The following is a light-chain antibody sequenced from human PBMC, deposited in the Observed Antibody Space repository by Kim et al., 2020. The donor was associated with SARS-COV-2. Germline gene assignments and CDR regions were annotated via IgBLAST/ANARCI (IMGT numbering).Light chain of an antibody. CDR3: QQYYSTPYT. Sequence: DIVMTKSPDSLAVSLGERATINCKSSQSVLYSSNNKNNLAWYQQKPGQPPKLLIYWASTRESGVPDRFSGSGSGTDFTLTISSLQAEDVAVYYCQQYYSTPYTFGQGTKLEIK. J-gene: IGKJ2*01. CDR2: WAS. V-gene: IGKV4-1*01. CDR1: QSVLYSSNNKNN.